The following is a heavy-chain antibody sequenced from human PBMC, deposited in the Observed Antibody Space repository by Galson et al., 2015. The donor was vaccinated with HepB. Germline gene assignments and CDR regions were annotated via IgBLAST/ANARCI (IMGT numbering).Heavy chain of an antibody. CDR1: GASVNTADYY. CDR2: GYYTGDA. J-gene: IGHJ4*02. Sequence: TLSLTCTVSGASVNTADYYWSWIRQPPGQGLAWIGYGYYTGDAYYSPSLQSRATISLDTSNNQFYLRLNSVTATDTAVYYCVRGRLYWGQGILVTVSS. CDR3: VRGRLY. V-gene: IGHV4-30-4*01.